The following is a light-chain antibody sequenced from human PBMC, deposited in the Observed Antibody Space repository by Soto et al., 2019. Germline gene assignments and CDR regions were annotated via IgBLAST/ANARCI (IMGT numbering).Light chain of an antibody. J-gene: IGLJ1*01. V-gene: IGLV1-47*01. CDR3: AAWDDSLSGYV. CDR1: SSNIGDNY. Sequence: QSLLTQPPSASGTPGHKVTISCSGSSSNIGDNYVYWHQQLPGTAPKLLIYRNNQRPSGVPDRFSGSKSGTSASLAISGLRSEDEADYYCAAWDDSLSGYVFGPGTKVTVL. CDR2: RNN.